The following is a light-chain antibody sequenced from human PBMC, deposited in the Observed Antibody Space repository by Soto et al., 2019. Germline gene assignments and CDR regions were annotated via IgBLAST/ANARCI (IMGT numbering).Light chain of an antibody. V-gene: IGKV1-5*01. Sequence: DIQMTQSPSTLSASVGDRVTITCRASQSISSWLAWYQQKPGKAPKLLIYDASSLESGAPSRFSGSGSGTEFTLTISSLQPDDFATYYCQQYNSFSLTFGGGTKVDNK. CDR3: QQYNSFSLT. CDR1: QSISSW. J-gene: IGKJ4*01. CDR2: DAS.